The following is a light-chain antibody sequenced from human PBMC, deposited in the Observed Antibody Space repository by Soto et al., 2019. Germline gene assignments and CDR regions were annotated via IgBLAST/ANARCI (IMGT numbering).Light chain of an antibody. CDR2: EVS. V-gene: IGLV2-14*01. CDR3: SSFTSINTWV. CDR1: SSDVGAYNY. Sequence: QSALTQHASVSGSPGQSIAISCTGTSSDVGAYNYVSWYQQHPGKAPKLLIYEVSNRPSGVSNRFSGSKSGNTAALTISGLQAEDEADYYCSSFTSINTWVFGGGTKLTVL. J-gene: IGLJ3*02.